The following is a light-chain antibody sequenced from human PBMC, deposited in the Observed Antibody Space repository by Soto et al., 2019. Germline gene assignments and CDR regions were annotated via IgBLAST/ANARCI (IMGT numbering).Light chain of an antibody. Sequence: DIQMTQSPSTLAASVGDTVTMTCRSSSKWLAWYQKKPGKAPTLLIYDVSNLEGGVPPRFSGSTSGAESTLTITGLQPDELGTYYFQHTTYFTFGHGTKVESK. CDR1: SSSKW. CDR2: DVS. CDR3: QHTTYFT. J-gene: IGKJ2*01. V-gene: IGKV1-5*01.